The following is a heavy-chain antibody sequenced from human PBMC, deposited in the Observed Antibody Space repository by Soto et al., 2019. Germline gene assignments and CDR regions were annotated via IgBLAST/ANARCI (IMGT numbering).Heavy chain of an antibody. Sequence: QAQVVQSGAEVRKPGSSVKLSCKASEGTFNSYAIAWVRQAPGQGLEWMGGIIPYYNTLNYAQKFQDRVTNTADGPPNTVYIEARSLKSGHTGVHFCAGGARPWYPFLLDSWAQGTLVTVSS. CDR3: AGGARPWYPFLLDS. D-gene: IGHD6-13*01. V-gene: IGHV1-69*01. CDR1: EGTFNSYA. J-gene: IGHJ4*02. CDR2: IIPYYNTL.